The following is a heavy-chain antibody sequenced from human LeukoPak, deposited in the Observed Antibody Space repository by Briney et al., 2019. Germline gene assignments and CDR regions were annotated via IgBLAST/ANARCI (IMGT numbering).Heavy chain of an antibody. V-gene: IGHV3-30*01. D-gene: IGHD5-12*01. CDR3: ASERLSGHSGYGLRY. CDR1: GFTFISYA. Sequence: PGGALRLSCAASGFTFISYAMPWVRQAPGKGREGGAVISYDGSNKYYADSVKVRFTISRDNSNNTLYLQMNRLSAEDTAVYYCASERLSGHSGYGLRYWGQGTLVSVSS. J-gene: IGHJ4*02. CDR2: ISYDGSNK.